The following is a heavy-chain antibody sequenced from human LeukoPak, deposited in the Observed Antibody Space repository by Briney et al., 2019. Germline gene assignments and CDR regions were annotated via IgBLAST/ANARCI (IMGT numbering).Heavy chain of an antibody. D-gene: IGHD6-13*01. J-gene: IGHJ2*01. CDR3: ATLIAAPGRRYFDL. CDR2: IYYGGST. CDR1: GGSISDYY. Sequence: PSETLSLTCTVSGGSISDYYWSWIRQPPGKGLEWIGYIYYGGSTNYNPSLKSRVTISVDTSKNQFSLILISVTAADTAVYYCATLIAAPGRRYFDLWGRGTLVTVSS. V-gene: IGHV4-59*01.